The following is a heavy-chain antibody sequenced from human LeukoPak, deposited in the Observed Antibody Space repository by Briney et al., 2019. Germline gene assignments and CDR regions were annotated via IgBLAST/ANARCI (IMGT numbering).Heavy chain of an antibody. J-gene: IGHJ3*02. V-gene: IGHV4-59*01. Sequence: SETLSLTCTVSGGSISSYYWSWIRQPPGKGLEWIGYIYYSGSTNYNPSLKSRVTISVDTSKNQFSLKLSSVTAADTAVYYCARDLNGVVSYDAFDIWGQGTMVTVSS. D-gene: IGHD2-21*01. CDR1: GGSISSYY. CDR2: IYYSGST. CDR3: ARDLNGVVSYDAFDI.